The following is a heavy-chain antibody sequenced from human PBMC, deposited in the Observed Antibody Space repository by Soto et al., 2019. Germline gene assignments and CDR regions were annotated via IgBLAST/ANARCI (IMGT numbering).Heavy chain of an antibody. D-gene: IGHD2-21*02. Sequence: LRLSCAASGFTFSSYAMSWVRQAPGKGLEWVSAISGSGGSTYYADSVKGRFTISRDNSKNTLYLQMNSLRAEDTAVYYCAKDPPWGGGDFGGAFDIWGQGTMVTVSS. J-gene: IGHJ3*02. CDR2: ISGSGGST. V-gene: IGHV3-23*01. CDR1: GFTFSSYA. CDR3: AKDPPWGGGDFGGAFDI.